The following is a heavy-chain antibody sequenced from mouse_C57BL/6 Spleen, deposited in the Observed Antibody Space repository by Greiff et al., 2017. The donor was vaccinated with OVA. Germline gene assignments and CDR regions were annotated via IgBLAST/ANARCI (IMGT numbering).Heavy chain of an antibody. V-gene: IGHV1-50*01. D-gene: IGHD1-1*01. CDR2: IDPSDSYT. Sequence: QVQLQQPGAELVKPGASVKLSCKASGYTFTSYWMQWVKQRPGQGLEWIGEIDPSDSYTNYNQKFKGKATLTVDTSSSTAYMQLSSLTSEDSAVYYCAKSFTTVVSWYFDVWGTGTTVTVSS. CDR1: GYTFTSYW. J-gene: IGHJ1*03. CDR3: AKSFTTVVSWYFDV.